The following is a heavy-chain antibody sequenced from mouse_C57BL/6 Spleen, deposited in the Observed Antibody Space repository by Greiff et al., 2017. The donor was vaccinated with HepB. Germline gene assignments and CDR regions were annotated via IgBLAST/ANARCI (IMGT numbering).Heavy chain of an antibody. CDR3: ARSSLLRYHYFDY. D-gene: IGHD1-1*01. CDR1: GYTFTSYW. J-gene: IGHJ2*01. CDR2: INPSNGGA. Sequence: VQLQQPGTELVKPGASVKLSCKASGYTFTSYWMHWVKQRPGQSLEWIGNINPSNGGANYNEKFKSKATLTVDKSSSTAYMQLSSLTSEDSAVYYCARSSLLRYHYFDYWGQGTTLTVSS. V-gene: IGHV1-53*01.